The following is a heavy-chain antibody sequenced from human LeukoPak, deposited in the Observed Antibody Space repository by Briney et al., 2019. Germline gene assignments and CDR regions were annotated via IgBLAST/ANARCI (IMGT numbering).Heavy chain of an antibody. CDR3: AKGGQNYDFWRFDY. CDR1: GFTFSNYA. D-gene: IGHD3-3*01. J-gene: IGHJ4*02. V-gene: IGHV3-23*01. CDR2: ISGSGGST. Sequence: GGSLRLSCAASGFTFSNYAMNWVRQAPGQGLEWVSSISGSGGSTYFAGSVKGRVTISRDNSKNTMYMQMNSLRVDDTVVYYCAKGGQNYDFWRFDYWGQGSLVSVSS.